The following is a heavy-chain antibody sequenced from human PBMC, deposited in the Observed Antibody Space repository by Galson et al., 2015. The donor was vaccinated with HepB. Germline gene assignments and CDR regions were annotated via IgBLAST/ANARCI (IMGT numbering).Heavy chain of an antibody. V-gene: IGHV3-64*01. J-gene: IGHJ6*02. CDR3: ARENHSYGSRYYYGMDV. D-gene: IGHD5-18*01. CDR2: IGGRT. CDR1: GFTFSSYA. Sequence: SLRLSCAASGFTFSSYAMSWVRQAPGKGLEYVSGIGGRTYYANSVKGRFTISRDNSKNTLYLHMGSLRAEDMAVYYCARENHSYGSRYYYGMDVWGQGTTVTVSS.